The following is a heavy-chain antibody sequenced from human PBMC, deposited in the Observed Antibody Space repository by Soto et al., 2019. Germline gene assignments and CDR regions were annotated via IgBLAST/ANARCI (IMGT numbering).Heavy chain of an antibody. CDR3: ASMGYHYGSGSYPLDY. Sequence: SETLSLTCTVSGGSISSYYWTWIRQPPEKGLEWIGFIYNSGSTHYNPSLRSRVTISVDTSKNQFSLKLRSVTAADTAVYYCASMGYHYGSGSYPLDYWGQGTLVTVSS. D-gene: IGHD3-10*01. CDR1: GGSISSYY. V-gene: IGHV4-59*08. J-gene: IGHJ4*02. CDR2: IYNSGST.